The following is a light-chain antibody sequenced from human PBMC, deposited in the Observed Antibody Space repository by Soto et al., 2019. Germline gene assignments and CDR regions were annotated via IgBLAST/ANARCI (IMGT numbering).Light chain of an antibody. Sequence: EIVMTQSPATLSLSPMEIATLSCRASQSVSSNLAWYQQKPGQAPRLLLYGASTSATGVPARFSGSGSGTEFTLTISTLQSEDFAVYYCQQYDNWPPLTFGGGTKVDIK. CDR2: GAS. CDR3: QQYDNWPPLT. V-gene: IGKV3-15*01. CDR1: QSVSSN. J-gene: IGKJ4*01.